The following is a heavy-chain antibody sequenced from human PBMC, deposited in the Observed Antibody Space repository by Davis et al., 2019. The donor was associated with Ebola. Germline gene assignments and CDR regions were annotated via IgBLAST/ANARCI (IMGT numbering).Heavy chain of an antibody. D-gene: IGHD1-26*01. J-gene: IGHJ6*02. CDR1: SFMFDKYG. CDR3: ARGVGATGLLYYYGMDV. V-gene: IGHV3-33*05. CDR2: ISYDGSKT. Sequence: GESLKISCAASSFMFDKYGMHWVRQAPGKGLEWVAVISYDGSKTSYLQSVEGRLTISRDTSKNTLYLQMESLRVDDTAVYYCARGVGATGLLYYYGMDVWGPGTTVTVSS.